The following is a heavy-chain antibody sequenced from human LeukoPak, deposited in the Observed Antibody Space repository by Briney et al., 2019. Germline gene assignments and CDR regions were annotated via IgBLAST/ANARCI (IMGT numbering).Heavy chain of an antibody. D-gene: IGHD3-10*01. CDR1: GYSFTSYW. CDR3: ATVPPYGSGSYGSLGFDY. V-gene: IGHV5-51*01. Sequence: GESLKISCKGSGYSFTSYWIGWVRQMPGKGLEWMGIIYPGDSDTGYSPSFQGQVTISADKSISTAYLQWSSLKASDTAMYYCATVPPYGSGSYGSLGFDYWGQGTLVTVSS. J-gene: IGHJ4*02. CDR2: IYPGDSDT.